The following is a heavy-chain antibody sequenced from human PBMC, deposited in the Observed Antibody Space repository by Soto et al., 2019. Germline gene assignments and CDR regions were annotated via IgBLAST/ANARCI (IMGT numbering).Heavy chain of an antibody. CDR1: GYTFTSYG. CDR3: ARDLPHWRFLESLFDY. Sequence: GASVKVSCKASGYTFTSYGISWVRQAPGQGLEWMGWISAYNGNTNYAQKLQGRVTMTTDTSTSTAYMELRSLRSDDTAVYYCARDLPHWRFLESLFDYWGQETLVTVSS. CDR2: ISAYNGNT. V-gene: IGHV1-18*01. J-gene: IGHJ4*02. D-gene: IGHD3-3*01.